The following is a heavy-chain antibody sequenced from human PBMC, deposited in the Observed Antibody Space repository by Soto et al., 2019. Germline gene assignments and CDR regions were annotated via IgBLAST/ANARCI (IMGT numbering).Heavy chain of an antibody. Sequence: GGSLRLSCAASGFTFSSYAMSWVRQAPGKGLEWVSAISGSGGSTYYADSVKGRFTISRDNSKNTLYLQMNSLRAEDTAVYYCARMSNDYGDYLFDYWGQGTLVTVSS. CDR2: ISGSGGST. CDR1: GFTFSSYA. D-gene: IGHD4-17*01. J-gene: IGHJ4*02. CDR3: ARMSNDYGDYLFDY. V-gene: IGHV3-23*01.